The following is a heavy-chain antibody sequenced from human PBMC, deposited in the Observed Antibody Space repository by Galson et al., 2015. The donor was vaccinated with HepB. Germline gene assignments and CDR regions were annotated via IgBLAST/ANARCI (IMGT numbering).Heavy chain of an antibody. J-gene: IGHJ4*02. Sequence: SLRLSCAASGFTFSSYNMNWVRQAPGKGLEWVSSISSSSSYIYYADSVKGRFTISKDNAKNSLYLQTNSLRAEDTAVYYCARGSEVVVGYFDCWGQGTLVTVSS. CDR2: ISSSSSYI. CDR1: GFTFSSYN. CDR3: ARGSEVVVGYFDC. V-gene: IGHV3-21*01. D-gene: IGHD2-15*01.